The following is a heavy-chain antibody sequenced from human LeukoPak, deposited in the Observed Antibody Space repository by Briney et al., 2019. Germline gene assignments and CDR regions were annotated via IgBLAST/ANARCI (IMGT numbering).Heavy chain of an antibody. CDR3: AREGIAAALDY. D-gene: IGHD6-13*01. CDR2: IYYSGST. V-gene: IGHV4-30-4*01. CDR1: GGSIRSGVYY. J-gene: IGHJ4*02. Sequence: SETLSLTCSVCGGSIRSGVYYWSWIREPPGGGLEWIGYIYYSGSTYYNPSLKSRVTISVDTSKNQFSLKLSSVTAADTAVYYCAREGIAAALDYWGQGTLVTVSS.